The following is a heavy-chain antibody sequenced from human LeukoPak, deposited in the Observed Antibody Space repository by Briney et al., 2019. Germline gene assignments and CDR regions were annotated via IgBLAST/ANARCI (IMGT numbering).Heavy chain of an antibody. CDR1: GGTFSSYA. V-gene: IGHV1-69*05. D-gene: IGHD4-17*01. Sequence: SVKVSCKASGGTFSSYAISWVRQAPGQGLEWMGGIIPTFGTANYAQKFQGRVTITTDEPTSTAYMELSSLRSEDTAVYYCARDGGDYPDYYYMDVWGKGTTVTVSS. J-gene: IGHJ6*03. CDR3: ARDGGDYPDYYYMDV. CDR2: IIPTFGTA.